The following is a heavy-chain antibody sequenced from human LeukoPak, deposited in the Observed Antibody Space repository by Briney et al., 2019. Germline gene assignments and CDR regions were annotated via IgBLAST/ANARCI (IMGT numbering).Heavy chain of an antibody. Sequence: TGGSLRLSCAASGFTFSSYAMSWVRQAPGKGLEWVSGISGSGGSTNYADSVKGRFTISRDNSKNTLYLQMNSLRAEDTAVYYCAKVGDFWSGYPDDAFDIWGQGTMVTVSS. CDR1: GFTFSSYA. CDR2: ISGSGGST. V-gene: IGHV3-23*01. D-gene: IGHD3-3*01. J-gene: IGHJ3*02. CDR3: AKVGDFWSGYPDDAFDI.